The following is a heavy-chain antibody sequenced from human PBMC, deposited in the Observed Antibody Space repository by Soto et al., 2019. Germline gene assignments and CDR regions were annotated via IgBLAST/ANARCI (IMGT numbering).Heavy chain of an antibody. J-gene: IGHJ4*02. CDR3: ARGSNYLSTGYYFDN. D-gene: IGHD3-22*01. CDR2: IVPVFRKP. V-gene: IGHV1-69*01. CDR1: GGVFSNNA. Sequence: QVQLVQSGAEVKKAGSSVTVSCKASGGVFSNNAMTWVRQAPGQGLEWVGGIVPVFRKPEYAQKFQGRVTVTADESTQTGYMELTSLTSEDTAVNYCARGSNYLSTGYYFDNWGQGTLVTVSP.